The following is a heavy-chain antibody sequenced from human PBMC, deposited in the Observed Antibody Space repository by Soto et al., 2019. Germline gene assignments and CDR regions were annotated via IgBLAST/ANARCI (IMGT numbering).Heavy chain of an antibody. CDR2: ISSSGSTI. V-gene: IGHV3-11*01. J-gene: IGHJ4*02. D-gene: IGHD2-2*01. Sequence: PGGSLRLSCAASGFTFSDYYMSWIRQAPGKGLEWVSYISSSGSTIYYADSVKGRFTISRDNAKNSLYLQMNSLRAEDTAVYYCARVGVVPAAMRCDDWGQGTLVTVSS. CDR1: GFTFSDYY. CDR3: ARVGVVPAAMRCDD.